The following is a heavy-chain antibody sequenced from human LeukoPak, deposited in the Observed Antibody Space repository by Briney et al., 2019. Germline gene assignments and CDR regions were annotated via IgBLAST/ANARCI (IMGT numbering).Heavy chain of an antibody. Sequence: GGSLRLSCAASGFTFSSYEMNWVRQAPGKGLEWVSYISSSGSTIYYADSVKGRFTISRDNSKNTLYLRMNSLRAEDTAVYYCAKSGYNRFDYWGQGTLVTVSS. D-gene: IGHD5-24*01. V-gene: IGHV3-48*03. CDR3: AKSGYNRFDY. J-gene: IGHJ4*02. CDR1: GFTFSSYE. CDR2: ISSSGSTI.